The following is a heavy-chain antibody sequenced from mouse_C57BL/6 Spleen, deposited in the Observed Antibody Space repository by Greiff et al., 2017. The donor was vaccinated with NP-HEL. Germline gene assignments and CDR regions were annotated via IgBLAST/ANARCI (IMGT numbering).Heavy chain of an antibody. CDR1: GYTFTSYW. J-gene: IGHJ3*01. CDR2: IYPSDSDT. CDR3: AIYGGFAY. V-gene: IGHV1-74*01. Sequence: QVQLQQPGAELVKPGASVKVSCKASGYTFTSYWMHWVKQRPGQGLEWIGRIYPSDSDTNYNQKFKVKATLTVDKSSSTAYMQLSSLTSEDSAVYYCAIYGGFAYWGQGTLVTVSA. D-gene: IGHD1-1*02.